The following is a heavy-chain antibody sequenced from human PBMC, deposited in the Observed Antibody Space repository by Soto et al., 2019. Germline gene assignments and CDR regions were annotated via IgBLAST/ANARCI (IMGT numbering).Heavy chain of an antibody. CDR1: GGTSSSYA. CDR2: IIPIFGTA. CDR3: ARVAQVRGDH. J-gene: IGHJ4*02. D-gene: IGHD3-10*01. Sequence: ASVKVSCKASGGTSSSYAISWVRQAPGQGLEWMGGIIPIFGTANYAQKFQGRVTITADESTSTAYMELSSLRSEDTAVYYCARVAQVRGDHWGQGTLVTVSS. V-gene: IGHV1-69*13.